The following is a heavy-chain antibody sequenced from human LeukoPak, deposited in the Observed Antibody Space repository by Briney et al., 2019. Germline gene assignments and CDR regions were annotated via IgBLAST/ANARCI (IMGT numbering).Heavy chain of an antibody. Sequence: PSETLSLTCAVYGGSFSGYYWSWIRQPPGKGLEWIGEINHSGSTNYNPSLKSRVTISVDTSKNQFSLKLSSVTAADTAVYYCASAEQQPLFDYWGQGTLVTVSS. J-gene: IGHJ4*02. V-gene: IGHV4-34*01. D-gene: IGHD6-13*01. CDR2: INHSGST. CDR1: GGSFSGYY. CDR3: ASAEQQPLFDY.